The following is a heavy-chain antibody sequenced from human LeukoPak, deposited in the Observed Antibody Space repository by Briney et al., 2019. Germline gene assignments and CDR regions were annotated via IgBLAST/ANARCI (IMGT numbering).Heavy chain of an antibody. CDR2: ISSSSSYI. CDR1: GITFSSYW. D-gene: IGHD5-12*01. V-gene: IGHV3-21*04. Sequence: PGGSLRLSCAASGITFSSYWMTWVRQAPGKGLEWVSSISSSSSYIYYADSVKGRFTISRDNSKNTLYLQMNSLRAEDTAVYYCAKLLLRGYSGYPDPDAFDIWGQGTMVTVSS. J-gene: IGHJ3*02. CDR3: AKLLLRGYSGYPDPDAFDI.